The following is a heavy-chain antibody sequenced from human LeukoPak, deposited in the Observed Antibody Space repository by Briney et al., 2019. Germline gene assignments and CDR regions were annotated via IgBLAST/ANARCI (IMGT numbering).Heavy chain of an antibody. CDR3: ARESTSSSWYYFDY. J-gene: IGHJ4*02. CDR2: IYYSGST. Sequence: SETLSLTCTVSGGSIRSHYWSWIRQPPGKGLEWIGYIYYSGSTNYNPSLKSRVTISVDTSKNQFSLKLSSVTAADTAVYYCARESTSSSWYYFDYWGQGTLVTVSS. CDR1: GGSIRSHY. V-gene: IGHV4-59*11. D-gene: IGHD6-13*01.